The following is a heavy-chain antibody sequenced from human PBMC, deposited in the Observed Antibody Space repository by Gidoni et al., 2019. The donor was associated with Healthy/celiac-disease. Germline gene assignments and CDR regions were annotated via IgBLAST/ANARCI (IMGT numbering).Heavy chain of an antibody. J-gene: IGHJ4*02. D-gene: IGHD3-10*01. CDR2: ISGSGGST. CDR3: AKGGRALGELSLDY. Sequence: EVQLLESGGGLVQPGGSLRLSCAASGFTFRSYAMSWVRQAPGKGLEWVAAISGSGGSTYYADSVKGRFTISRDNSKNTLYLQMNSLRAEDTAVYYCAKGGRALGELSLDYWGQGTLVTVSS. CDR1: GFTFRSYA. V-gene: IGHV3-23*01.